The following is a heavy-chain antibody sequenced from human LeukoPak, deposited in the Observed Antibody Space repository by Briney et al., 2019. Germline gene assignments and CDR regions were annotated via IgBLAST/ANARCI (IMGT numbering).Heavy chain of an antibody. CDR2: INHSGST. Sequence: PSETLSLTCAVYGGSFSGYYWSWIRQPPGKGLEWIGEINHSGSTNYNPSLKSRVTISVDTSKNQFSLKLSSVTAADTAVYYCARGASGYCTNGVCYRGDDAFDIWGQGTMVTVSS. J-gene: IGHJ3*02. CDR3: ARGASGYCTNGVCYRGDDAFDI. D-gene: IGHD2-8*01. CDR1: GGSFSGYY. V-gene: IGHV4-34*01.